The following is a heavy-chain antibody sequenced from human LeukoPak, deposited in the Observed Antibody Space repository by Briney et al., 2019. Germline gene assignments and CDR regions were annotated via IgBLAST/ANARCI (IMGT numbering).Heavy chain of an antibody. CDR2: ISYDGSNK. V-gene: IGHV3-30*18. CDR1: GFTFSSYG. CDR3: AKDSSLDAFDI. J-gene: IGHJ3*02. Sequence: PGRSLRLSCAASGFTFSSYGMHWVRQAPGKRLEWVAIISYDGSNKDYADSVRGRFTISRDNSKQTLYLQMSSLRDGDSAVYYCAKDSSLDAFDIWGQGTMVTVSS.